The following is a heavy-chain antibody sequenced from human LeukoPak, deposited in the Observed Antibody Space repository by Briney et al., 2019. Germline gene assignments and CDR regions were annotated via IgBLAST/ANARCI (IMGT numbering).Heavy chain of an antibody. Sequence: GGSLRLSCAASGFTFSSYWMSWVRQAPGKGLEWVDKIKQDGSEKYYVDSVKGRFTISRDNAKNSLYLQMNSLRAEDTAVYYCAREDHSGYDDYYYYGMDVWGQGTTVTVSS. D-gene: IGHD5-12*01. CDR1: GFTFSSYW. CDR3: AREDHSGYDDYYYYGMDV. J-gene: IGHJ6*02. V-gene: IGHV3-7*01. CDR2: IKQDGSEK.